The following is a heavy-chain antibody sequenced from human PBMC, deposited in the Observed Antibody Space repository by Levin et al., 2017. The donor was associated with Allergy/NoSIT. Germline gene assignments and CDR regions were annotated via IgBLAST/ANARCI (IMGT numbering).Heavy chain of an antibody. CDR3: AKAVAGSIGDAFDI. CDR1: GFTFSSYA. J-gene: IGHJ3*02. V-gene: IGHV3-23*01. D-gene: IGHD6-19*01. CDR2: ISGSGGST. Sequence: GESLKISCAASGFTFSSYAMSWVRQAPGKGLEWVSAISGSGGSTYYADSVKGRFTISRDNSKNTLYLQMNSLRAEDTAVYYCAKAVAGSIGDAFDIWGQGTMVTVSS.